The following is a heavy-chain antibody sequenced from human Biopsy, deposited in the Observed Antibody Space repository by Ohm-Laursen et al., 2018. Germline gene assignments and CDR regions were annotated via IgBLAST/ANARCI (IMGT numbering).Heavy chain of an antibody. V-gene: IGHV4-34*01. Sequence: SETLSLTWAVYNVSFSSFYWSWIRQPPGKGLEWIGEISHTGSTNYNPPLKSRVFMSVDTSRSQFSLRLRSVTAADTAMYYCASVVLGPTNDAFDLWGQGTMIVVSS. CDR1: NVSFSSFY. J-gene: IGHJ3*01. CDR2: ISHTGST. CDR3: ASVVLGPTNDAFDL. D-gene: IGHD3-22*01.